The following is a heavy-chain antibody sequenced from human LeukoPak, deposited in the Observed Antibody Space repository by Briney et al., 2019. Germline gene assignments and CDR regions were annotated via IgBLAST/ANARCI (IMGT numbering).Heavy chain of an antibody. D-gene: IGHD6-19*01. CDR2: IRYDGSNK. Sequence: PGGSLRLSCAASGFTFSSYGMHWVRQAPGKGLEWVAFIRYDGSNKYYADSVKGRFTISRDNSKNTLYLQMNSLRAGDTAVYYCAKPRGYSSGWYFDYWGQGTLVTVSS. CDR1: GFTFSSYG. J-gene: IGHJ4*02. CDR3: AKPRGYSSGWYFDY. V-gene: IGHV3-30*02.